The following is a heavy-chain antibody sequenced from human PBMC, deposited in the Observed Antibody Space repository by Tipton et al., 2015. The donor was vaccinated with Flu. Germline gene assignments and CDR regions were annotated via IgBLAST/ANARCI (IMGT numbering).Heavy chain of an antibody. CDR2: ITGSGDET. CDR1: GFPFNTFA. J-gene: IGHJ4*02. D-gene: IGHD6-19*01. Sequence: SLRLSCAAAGFPFNTFAMSWVRQAPGKGLEWVSGITGSGDETNYADSVKGRFTISRDNSKKTLSLQLNNLRVEDTARYFCVTGGGGPGSSGWQVDDWGQGTLVTVSS. CDR3: VTGGGGPGSSGWQVDD. V-gene: IGHV3-23*01.